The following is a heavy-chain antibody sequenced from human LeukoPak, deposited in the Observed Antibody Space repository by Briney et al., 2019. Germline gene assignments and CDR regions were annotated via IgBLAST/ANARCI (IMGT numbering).Heavy chain of an antibody. CDR2: IYHSAST. V-gene: IGHV4-59*01. D-gene: IGHD5-18*01. CDR3: ARGSRGYSYG. Sequence: GSLRLSCAASGFTFSSCAMSWIRQPPGKGLEWIGYIYHSASTNYNPSLKSRVTISVDTSNNQFSLKLSSVTAADTAVYYCARGSRGYSYGWGQGTLVTVSS. J-gene: IGHJ4*02. CDR1: GFTFSSCA.